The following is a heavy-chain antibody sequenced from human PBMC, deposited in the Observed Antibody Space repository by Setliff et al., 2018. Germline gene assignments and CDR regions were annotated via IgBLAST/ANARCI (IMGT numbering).Heavy chain of an antibody. CDR1: GGSISSYY. Sequence: SETLSLTCTVSGGSISSYYWIWIRHPPGKGLEWIGYIYSSGRTNYNPSLKSRVTLSVDTSNNQFSLKVSSVTAADTAVYYCARAPPNRYSGSYEYFYMDVWGKGTTVTVSS. D-gene: IGHD1-26*01. J-gene: IGHJ6*03. CDR2: IYSSGRT. CDR3: ARAPPNRYSGSYEYFYMDV. V-gene: IGHV4-4*08.